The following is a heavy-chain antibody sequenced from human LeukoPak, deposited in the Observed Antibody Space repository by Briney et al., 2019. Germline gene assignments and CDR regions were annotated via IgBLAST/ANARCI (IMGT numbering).Heavy chain of an antibody. J-gene: IGHJ6*03. CDR3: GVDYGDSYYYYYMDV. Sequence: ASVKVSCKASGGTFSSYAISWVRQAPGQGLEWMGGIIPIFDTANYAQKFQGRVTITTDESTSTAYMELSSLRSEDTAVYYCGVDYGDSYYYYYMDVWGKGTTVTVSS. D-gene: IGHD4-17*01. V-gene: IGHV1-69*05. CDR2: IIPIFDTA. CDR1: GGTFSSYA.